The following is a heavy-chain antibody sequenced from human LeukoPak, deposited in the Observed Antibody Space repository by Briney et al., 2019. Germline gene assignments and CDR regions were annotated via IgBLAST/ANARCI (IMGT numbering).Heavy chain of an antibody. CDR1: GGSFSGFN. V-gene: IGHV4-34*01. CDR2: INHSGST. CDR3: ARGQIAARPRYYYYYYMDV. J-gene: IGHJ6*03. Sequence: SETLSLTCAVYGGSFSGFNWTWVRQPPGKGLEWIGDINHSGSTNFNPSLKSRLTISVDTSKNQFSLRLSSVTAADTAVYYCARGQIAARPRYYYYYYMDVWGKGTTVTVSS. D-gene: IGHD6-6*01.